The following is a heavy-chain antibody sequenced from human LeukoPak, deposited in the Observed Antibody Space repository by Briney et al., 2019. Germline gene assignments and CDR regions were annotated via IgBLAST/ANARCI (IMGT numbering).Heavy chain of an antibody. J-gene: IGHJ4*02. D-gene: IGHD1-1*01. CDR3: ARGGRIQLERRGYFDY. V-gene: IGHV3-30*04. CDR2: ISYDGSNK. CDR1: GFTFSSYA. Sequence: GGSLRLSCAASGFTFSSYAMHWVRQAPGKGLEWVAVISYDGSNKYYADSVKGRFTISRDNSKNTLYLQMNSLRAEGTAVYYCARGGRIQLERRGYFDYWGQGTLVTVSS.